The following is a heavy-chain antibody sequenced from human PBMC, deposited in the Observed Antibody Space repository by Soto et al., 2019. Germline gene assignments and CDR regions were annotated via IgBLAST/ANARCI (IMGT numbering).Heavy chain of an antibody. CDR2: ISSSSSYI. D-gene: IGHD3-10*01. CDR1: GFTFSSYS. CDR3: ARDSLLWFGEDLEAFDY. Sequence: GGSLRLSCAASGFTFSSYSMNWVRQAPGKGLEWVSSISSSSSYIYYADSVKGRFTISRDNAKNSLYLQMNSLRAEDTAEYYCARDSLLWFGEDLEAFDYWGQGTLVTVSS. V-gene: IGHV3-21*01. J-gene: IGHJ4*02.